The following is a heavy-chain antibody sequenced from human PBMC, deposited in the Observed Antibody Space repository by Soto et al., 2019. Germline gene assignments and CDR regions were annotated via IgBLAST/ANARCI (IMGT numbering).Heavy chain of an antibody. Sequence: QVPLVQSGAEVRKPGASVKVSCKAYGYTFTGYSMHWVRQAPGQGLVWMGWINPNSGGTSYEQNFQGWVTMTRDTSISTAYMELSRLRSDDTAVYYCARGPAIFGVVIGYFAYWGQGTLLTFSS. CDR2: INPNSGGT. V-gene: IGHV1-2*04. CDR1: GYTFTGYS. D-gene: IGHD3-3*01. CDR3: ARGPAIFGVVIGYFAY. J-gene: IGHJ4*02.